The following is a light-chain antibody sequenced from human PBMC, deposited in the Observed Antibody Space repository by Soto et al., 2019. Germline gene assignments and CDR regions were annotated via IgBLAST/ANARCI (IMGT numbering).Light chain of an antibody. V-gene: IGLV2-14*01. CDR3: SSYTDSSNYV. CDR2: QVT. J-gene: IGLJ1*01. CDR1: SSDLATYNY. Sequence: QSVLTQPASVSGSPGQSITISCTGTSSDLATYNYVSWYQQQPGKAPKLMIYQVTNRPSGVSNRFPGSRSGNTASLTISGLQAEDEADYYCSSYTDSSNYVFGTGTKVTVL.